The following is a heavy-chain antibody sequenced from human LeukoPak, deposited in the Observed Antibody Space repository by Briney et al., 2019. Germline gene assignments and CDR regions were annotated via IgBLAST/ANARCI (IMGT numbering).Heavy chain of an antibody. D-gene: IGHD3-10*01. CDR2: ISGSGGST. CDR1: GFTFSSYA. V-gene: IGHV3-23*01. Sequence: PGGSLRLSCAASGFTFSSYAMSWVRQAPGKGLEWDSAISGSGGSTYYADSVKGRFTISRDNAKNSLYLQMNSLRAEDTAVYYCARDYSRDYYGSGASGFDPWGQGTLVTVSS. J-gene: IGHJ5*02. CDR3: ARDYSRDYYGSGASGFDP.